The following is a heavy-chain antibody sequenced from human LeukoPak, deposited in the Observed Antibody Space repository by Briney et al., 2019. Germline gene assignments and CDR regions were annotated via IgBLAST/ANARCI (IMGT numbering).Heavy chain of an antibody. Sequence: GGSLRLSCAASGFTFSSYWMSWVRQAPGKGLEWVANIKQDGSEKYYVDSVKGRFTISGDNAKNSLYLQMNSLRAEDTAVYYCARERSNGRFDYWGQGTLVTVSS. J-gene: IGHJ4*02. D-gene: IGHD4-11*01. CDR1: GFTFSSYW. V-gene: IGHV3-7*03. CDR3: ARERSNGRFDY. CDR2: IKQDGSEK.